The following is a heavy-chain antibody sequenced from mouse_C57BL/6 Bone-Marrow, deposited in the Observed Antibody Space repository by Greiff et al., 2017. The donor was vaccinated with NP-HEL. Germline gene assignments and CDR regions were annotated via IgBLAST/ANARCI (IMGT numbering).Heavy chain of an antibody. CDR3: ATYYYGSSSFAY. D-gene: IGHD1-1*01. V-gene: IGHV1-50*01. CDR1: GYTFTSYW. Sequence: QVQLQQPGAELVKPGASVKLSCKASGYTFTSYWMQWVKQRPGQGLEWIGEIDPSDSYTNYNQKFKGKATLTVDTSSSTAYMQLSSLTSEDSAVYYCATYYYGSSSFAYWGQGTLVTVSA. J-gene: IGHJ3*01. CDR2: IDPSDSYT.